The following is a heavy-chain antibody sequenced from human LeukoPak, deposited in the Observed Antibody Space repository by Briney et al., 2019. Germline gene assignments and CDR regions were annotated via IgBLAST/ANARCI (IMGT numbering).Heavy chain of an antibody. CDR2: INPSGGST. CDR3: ARGTPGYCSGGSCYSYMDV. J-gene: IGHJ6*03. V-gene: IGHV1-46*01. CDR1: GYTFTSYY. D-gene: IGHD2-15*01. Sequence: GASVKVSCKASGYTFTSYYMHWVRQAPGQGLEWMGIINPSGGSTSYAQKFQGRVTMTRDTSTSTVYMELSSLRSEDTAVYYCARGTPGYCSGGSCYSYMDVWGKGTTVTVSS.